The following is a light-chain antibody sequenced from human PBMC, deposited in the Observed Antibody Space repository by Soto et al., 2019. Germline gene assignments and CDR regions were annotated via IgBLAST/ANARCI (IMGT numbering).Light chain of an antibody. CDR3: QQYGSSLGVT. J-gene: IGKJ4*01. Sequence: EIVMTQSPATLSVSPGEGATLSCRASQGIGDTLAWYQQKPGQTPRLLIYDTSIRATGVPARFSGSRSGAEFTLTISSLQSEDFAVYYCQQYGSSLGVTFGGGTKVEIK. V-gene: IGKV3-15*01. CDR2: DTS. CDR1: QGIGDT.